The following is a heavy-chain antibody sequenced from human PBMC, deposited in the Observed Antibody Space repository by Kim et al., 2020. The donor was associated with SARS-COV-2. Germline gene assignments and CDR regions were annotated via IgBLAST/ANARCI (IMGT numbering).Heavy chain of an antibody. CDR3: ARNDMVRMYYAMDV. D-gene: IGHD5-18*01. CDR2: IYYTGST. V-gene: IGHV4-31*03. J-gene: IGHJ6*02. Sequence: SETLSLTCTVSGGSINSGDYYWSWIRQHPGKGLEWIGYIYYTGSTYFHPSLKSRITISLDTSQNQFSLKLRSVTAADTAGYYCARNDMVRMYYAMDVWG. CDR1: GGSINSGDYY.